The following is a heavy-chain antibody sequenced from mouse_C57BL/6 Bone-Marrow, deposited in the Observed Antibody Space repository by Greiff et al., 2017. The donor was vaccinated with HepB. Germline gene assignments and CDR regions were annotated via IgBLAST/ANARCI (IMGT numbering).Heavy chain of an antibody. J-gene: IGHJ2*01. CDR1: GFTFSDYG. Sequence: VESGGGLVKPGGSLKLSCAASGFTFSDYGMHWVRQAPEKGLEWVAYISSGSSTIYYADTVKGRFTISRDNAKNTLFLQMTSLRSEDTAMYYCARLFITTVVAEDDYWGQGTTLTVSS. CDR3: ARLFITTVVAEDDY. V-gene: IGHV5-17*01. CDR2: ISSGSSTI. D-gene: IGHD1-1*01.